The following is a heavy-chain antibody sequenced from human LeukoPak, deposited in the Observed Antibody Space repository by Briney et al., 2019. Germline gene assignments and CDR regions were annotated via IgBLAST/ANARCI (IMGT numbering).Heavy chain of an antibody. CDR1: GGSISSSSDY. Sequence: PSETLSLTCTVSGGSISSSSDYWGWIRQPPGKGLEWIGSIYYSGSTYYNPSLKSRVTISVDTSKNQFSLKLSSVTAADTAVYYCARAQQKTDALGELSPWGQGTLVTVSS. J-gene: IGHJ5*02. CDR3: ARAQQKTDALGELSP. D-gene: IGHD3-16*02. V-gene: IGHV4-39*07. CDR2: IYYSGST.